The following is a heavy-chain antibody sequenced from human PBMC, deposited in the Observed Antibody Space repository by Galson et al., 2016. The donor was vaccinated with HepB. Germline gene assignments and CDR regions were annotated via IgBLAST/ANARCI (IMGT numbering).Heavy chain of an antibody. V-gene: IGHV3-21*01. D-gene: IGHD6-6*01. J-gene: IGHJ4*02. CDR1: GFVFSAYG. Sequence: SLRLSCAGSGFVFSAYGFNWIRQAPGKGLEWVSSISNAGSYRHYTDSVKGRFTISRDNDKHSLILQMTSLRAEDTAVYYCARSGGTYSSSSYYFDSWGQGTLVTVSS. CDR3: ARSGGTYSSSSYYFDS. CDR2: ISNAGSYR.